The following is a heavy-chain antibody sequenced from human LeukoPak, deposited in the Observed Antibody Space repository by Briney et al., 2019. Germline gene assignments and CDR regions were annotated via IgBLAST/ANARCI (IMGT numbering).Heavy chain of an antibody. D-gene: IGHD2-2*01. CDR2: ISAYNGNT. J-gene: IGHJ6*03. V-gene: IGHV1-18*01. CDR3: ARDSVVVPTAAYYYYMDV. CDR1: GYTFNSYG. Sequence: GASVKVSCKASGYTFNSYGITWVRQAPGQGLEWMGWISAYNGNTNYAQKLQGRVTMTTDTSTSTAYMELRSLRSDDTAVYYCARDSVVVPTAAYYYYMDVWGKGTTVTVSS.